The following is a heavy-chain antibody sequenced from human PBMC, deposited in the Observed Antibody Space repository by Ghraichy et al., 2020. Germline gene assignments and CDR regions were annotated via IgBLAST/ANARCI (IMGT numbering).Heavy chain of an antibody. J-gene: IGHJ3*02. D-gene: IGHD3-10*01. CDR3: ARDGLLWFGELPSDAFDI. CDR1: GFTFSSYW. V-gene: IGHV3-7*03. CDR2: IKQDGSKK. Sequence: LSLTCAASGFTFSSYWMSWVRQAPGKGLEWVANIKQDGSKKYYVDSVKGRFTISRDNAKNSLYLQMNSLRAEDTAVYYCARDGLLWFGELPSDAFDIWGQGTMVTVSS.